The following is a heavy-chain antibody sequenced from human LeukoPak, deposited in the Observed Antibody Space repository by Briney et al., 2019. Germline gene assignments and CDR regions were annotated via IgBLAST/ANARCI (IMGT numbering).Heavy chain of an antibody. V-gene: IGHV3-23*01. CDR2: ISGIGGST. CDR3: AKDRFDSRCWGSFYY. D-gene: IGHD6-13*01. Sequence: GGSLRLSCAASGFTFSSYAMSWVRQAPGKGLEWVSAISGIGGSTYYADSVKGRFTISRDNSKNTLYLQMNSLRAEDKAVYCFAKDRFDSRCWGSFYYRGQGTLVTLSP. CDR1: GFTFSSYA. J-gene: IGHJ4*02.